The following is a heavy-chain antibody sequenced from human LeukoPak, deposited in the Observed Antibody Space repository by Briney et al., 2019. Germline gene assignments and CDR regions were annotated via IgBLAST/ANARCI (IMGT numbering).Heavy chain of an antibody. D-gene: IGHD3-22*01. Sequence: SQTLSLTCTVSGGSISSGDYYWSWIRQPPGKGLGWIGYIYYSGSTYYNPSLKSRVTISVDTSKNQFSLKLSSVTAADTAVYYCASTPQYYYDSSGYPNWYFDLWGRGTLVTVSS. V-gene: IGHV4-30-4*01. CDR1: GGSISSGDYY. CDR3: ASTPQYYYDSSGYPNWYFDL. J-gene: IGHJ2*01. CDR2: IYYSGST.